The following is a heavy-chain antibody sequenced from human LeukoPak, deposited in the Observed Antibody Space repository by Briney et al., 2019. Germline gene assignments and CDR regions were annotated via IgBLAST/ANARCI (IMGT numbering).Heavy chain of an antibody. Sequence: SETLSLTCAVYGGSFSGYYWSWIRQPPGKGLEWIGEINHSGSTNYNPSLKSRVTISVDTSKNQFSLKLSSVTAADTAVYYCARHPGYGDYAQYLQHWGQGTLVTVSS. D-gene: IGHD4-17*01. V-gene: IGHV4-34*01. CDR3: ARHPGYGDYAQYLQH. CDR2: INHSGST. CDR1: GGSFSGYY. J-gene: IGHJ1*01.